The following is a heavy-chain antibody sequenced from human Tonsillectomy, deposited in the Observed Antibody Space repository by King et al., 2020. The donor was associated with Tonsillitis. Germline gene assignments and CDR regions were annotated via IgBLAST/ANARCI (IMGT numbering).Heavy chain of an antibody. J-gene: IGHJ3*02. V-gene: IGHV4-31*03. CDR1: GDSISSGGYY. Sequence: MQLQESGPGLVKPSQTLSLTCTVSGDSISSGGYYWSWIRQHPGKGLEYIGFIYYSGSTYYNPSLRNRVSISVDTSKNQFSLKLSSVTAADTAVYYCARDSIGYSYGEGAFDIWGQGTMVTVSS. CDR2: IYYSGST. CDR3: ARDSIGYSYGEGAFDI. D-gene: IGHD5-18*01.